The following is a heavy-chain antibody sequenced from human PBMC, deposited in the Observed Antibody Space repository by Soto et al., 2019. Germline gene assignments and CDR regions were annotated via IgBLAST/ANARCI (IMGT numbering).Heavy chain of an antibody. J-gene: IGHJ6*02. CDR3: ARDLCPAGSRTACRKFGWDX. Sequence: VSVKVSCKASGYTFTGHYMHWVRQVSGKGLEYRGFLKSDNGGAYSAPKFQGRVTFTRDTSTTTAYMELSGLRSDDTAVYFCARDLCPAGSRTACRKFGWDXRRQATRVT. V-gene: IGHV1-2*07. CDR2: LKSDNGGA. D-gene: IGHD2-21*02. CDR1: GYTFTGHY.